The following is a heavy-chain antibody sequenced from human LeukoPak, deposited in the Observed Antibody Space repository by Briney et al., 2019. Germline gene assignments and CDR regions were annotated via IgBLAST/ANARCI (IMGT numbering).Heavy chain of an antibody. CDR2: IYSGGST. CDR1: GFTVSSNY. Sequence: PGGSLRLSCAASGFTVSSNYMSWVRQAPGKGLEWVSVIYSGGSTYYADSVKGRFTISRDNSKNTLYLQMSSLRAEDTAVYYCVKGHYDILTGLLEGFFDYWGQGTLVTVSS. V-gene: IGHV3-66*01. D-gene: IGHD3-9*01. J-gene: IGHJ4*02. CDR3: VKGHYDILTGLLEGFFDY.